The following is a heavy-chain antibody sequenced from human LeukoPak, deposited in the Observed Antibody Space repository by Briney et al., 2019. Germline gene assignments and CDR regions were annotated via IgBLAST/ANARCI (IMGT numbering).Heavy chain of an antibody. CDR1: GYTFTSYG. Sequence: ASVKVSCKASGYTFTSYGISWVRQAPGQGLEWMGWINPNSGGTNYAQKFQGRVTMTRDTSISTAYMELSRLRSDDTAVCYCARDGWGQLVPPYYYMDVWGKGTTVTVSS. J-gene: IGHJ6*03. V-gene: IGHV1-2*02. CDR3: ARDGWGQLVPPYYYMDV. CDR2: INPNSGGT. D-gene: IGHD6-6*01.